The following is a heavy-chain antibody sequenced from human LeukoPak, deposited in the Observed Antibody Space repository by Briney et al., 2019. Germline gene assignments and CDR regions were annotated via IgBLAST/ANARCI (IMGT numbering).Heavy chain of an antibody. Sequence: GASVKVSCKASGYTFTGYYMHWVRQAPGQGLEWMGIINPSGSTSNAQKFQGRVTMTRDMSTTTVYMELSSLRSEDTAVYYCARGQWLGHDAFDIWGLGTMVTVSS. CDR1: GYTFTGYY. V-gene: IGHV1-46*01. J-gene: IGHJ3*02. CDR2: INPSGST. D-gene: IGHD6-19*01. CDR3: ARGQWLGHDAFDI.